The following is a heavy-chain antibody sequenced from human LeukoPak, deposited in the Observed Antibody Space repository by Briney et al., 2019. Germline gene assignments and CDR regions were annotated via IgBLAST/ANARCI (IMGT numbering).Heavy chain of an antibody. CDR3: ARNDYGDYVGRVAFDI. CDR2: IYYSGST. Sequence: PSETLSLTCSVSGGSIDTYYWSWIRQPPGKGLEWIGYIYYSGSTNYNPSLKSRVTISIDTSKNQFSLNLSSVTAADTAVYYCARNDYGDYVGRVAFDIWGQGTMVTVSS. CDR1: GGSIDTYY. D-gene: IGHD4-17*01. V-gene: IGHV4-59*08. J-gene: IGHJ3*02.